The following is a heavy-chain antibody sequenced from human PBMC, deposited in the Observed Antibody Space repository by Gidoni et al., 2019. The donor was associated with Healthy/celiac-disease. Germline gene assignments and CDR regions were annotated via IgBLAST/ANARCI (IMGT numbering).Heavy chain of an antibody. CDR3: AKDPYSGYDEDPGYFDY. Sequence: QVQLVESGGGVVQPGRSLRLSCAASGFTFSSSGMHWVRQAPGKGLEWVAVISYDGSNKYYADSVKGRFTISRDNSKNTLYLQMNSLRAEDTAVYYCAKDPYSGYDEDPGYFDYWGQGTLVTVSS. J-gene: IGHJ4*02. V-gene: IGHV3-30*18. CDR1: GFTFSSSG. CDR2: ISYDGSNK. D-gene: IGHD5-12*01.